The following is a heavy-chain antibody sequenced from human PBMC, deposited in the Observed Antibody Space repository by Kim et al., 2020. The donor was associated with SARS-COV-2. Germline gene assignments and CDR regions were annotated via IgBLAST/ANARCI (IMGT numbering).Heavy chain of an antibody. J-gene: IGHJ5*02. CDR3: ARGTYYYDSSGSSRTFDP. V-gene: IGHV7-4-1*02. CDR2: INTNTGNP. CDR1: GYTFTSYA. D-gene: IGHD3-22*01. Sequence: ASVKVSCKASGYTFTSYAMNWVRQAPGQGLEWMGWINTNTGNPTYAQGFTGRFVCSLDTSVSTAYLQISSLKAEDTAVYYCARGTYYYDSSGSSRTFDPWGQGTLVTVSS.